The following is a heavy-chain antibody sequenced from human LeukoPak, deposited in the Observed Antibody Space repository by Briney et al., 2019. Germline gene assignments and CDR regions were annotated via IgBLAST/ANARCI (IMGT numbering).Heavy chain of an antibody. J-gene: IGHJ2*01. V-gene: IGHV4-34*01. CDR1: GGSFSSYY. CDR2: INHSGST. D-gene: IGHD6-19*01. CDR3: ARVLEGSSGQHWYFDL. Sequence: KPSETLSLTCAVYGGSFSSYYWSWIRQPPGKGLEWIGEINHSGSTNYNPSLKSRVTILVDTYNNHFSLLLISGTAAAATAYYCARVLEGSSGQHWYFDLWGRGTLVTVSS.